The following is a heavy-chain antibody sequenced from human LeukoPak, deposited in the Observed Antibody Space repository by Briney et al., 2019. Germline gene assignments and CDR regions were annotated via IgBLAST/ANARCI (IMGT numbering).Heavy chain of an antibody. Sequence: PSETLSLTCTVSGGSISSGDYYWSWIRQPPGKGPEWIGYIYYSGSTYYNPSLKSRVTISVDTSKNQFSLKLSSVTAADTAVYYCARLPYYDSSGYYSPFDYWGQGTLVTVSS. J-gene: IGHJ4*02. V-gene: IGHV4-30-4*01. CDR2: IYYSGST. CDR3: ARLPYYDSSGYYSPFDY. CDR1: GGSISSGDYY. D-gene: IGHD3-22*01.